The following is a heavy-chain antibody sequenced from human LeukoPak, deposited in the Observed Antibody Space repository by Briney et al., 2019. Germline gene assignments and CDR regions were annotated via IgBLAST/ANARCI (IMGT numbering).Heavy chain of an antibody. CDR3: ARDQRYYDSSGYYYVGDWVPDDY. V-gene: IGHV1-18*01. CDR1: GYTFTSYG. Sequence: GASVKASCKASGYTFTSYGISWVRQAPGQGLEWMGWISAYNGNTNYAQKLQGRVTMTTDTSTSTAYMELRSLRSDDTAVYYCARDQRYYDSSGYYYVGDWVPDDYWGQGTLVTVSS. CDR2: ISAYNGNT. D-gene: IGHD3-22*01. J-gene: IGHJ4*02.